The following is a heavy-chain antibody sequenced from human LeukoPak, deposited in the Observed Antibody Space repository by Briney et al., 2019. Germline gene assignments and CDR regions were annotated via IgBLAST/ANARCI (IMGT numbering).Heavy chain of an antibody. J-gene: IGHJ5*02. D-gene: IGHD2-2*01. CDR1: GYSISSGYY. V-gene: IGHV4-38-2*02. CDR3: ARDLPTGYCSSTSCLRSNWFDP. Sequence: PSETLSLTCTVSGYSISSGYYWGWIRQPPGKGLEWIGSIYHSGSIYYNPSLKSRVTISVDTSKNQFSLKLSSVTAADTAVYYCARDLPTGYCSSTSCLRSNWFDPWGQGTLVTVSS. CDR2: IYHSGSI.